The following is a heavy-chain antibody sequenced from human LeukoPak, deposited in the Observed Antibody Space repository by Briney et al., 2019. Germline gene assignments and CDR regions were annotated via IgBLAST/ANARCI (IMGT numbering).Heavy chain of an antibody. CDR1: GFSFHTYW. Sequence: GGSLRLSCAASGFSFHTYWMNWVRQAPGKGLEWVAHINEDGSAKDYVDSVKGRFTISRDNAKNSLYLEMNSLRAEDTAVYYFARGTVAPGFEYLGQGTLLTVSS. V-gene: IGHV3-7*05. CDR2: INEDGSAK. D-gene: IGHD4-23*01. J-gene: IGHJ4*02. CDR3: ARGTVAPGFEY.